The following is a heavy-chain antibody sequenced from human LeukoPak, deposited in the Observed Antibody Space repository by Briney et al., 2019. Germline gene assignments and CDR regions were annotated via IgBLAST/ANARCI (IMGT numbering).Heavy chain of an antibody. J-gene: IGHJ2*01. CDR3: ARSVYSGYYYSSRYFDL. CDR2: MKQDGSEK. CDR1: GFTFSRFW. D-gene: IGHD1-26*01. Sequence: PGGSLRPSCAASGFTFSRFWMSWVRQAPGKGLEWVANMKQDGSEKSYVDSVKGRFTISRDNAKNSLFLQMSSLRVEDSAVYYCARSVYSGYYYSSRYFDLWGRGKLVTVS. V-gene: IGHV3-7*01.